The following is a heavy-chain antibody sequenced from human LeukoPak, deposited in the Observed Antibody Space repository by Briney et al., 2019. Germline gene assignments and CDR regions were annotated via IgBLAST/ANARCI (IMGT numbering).Heavy chain of an antibody. Sequence: SGGSLRLSCAASGFTFSTYWMHWVRQAPGKGLVWVSRIDHDGINTYYADSVKGRFTISRDNAKNSLNLQMNSLRAEDTAVYYCARDRREIKLWPREYYYYYMDVWGKGTTVTISS. J-gene: IGHJ6*03. D-gene: IGHD5-18*01. CDR2: IDHDGINT. V-gene: IGHV3-74*01. CDR1: GFTFSTYW. CDR3: ARDRREIKLWPREYYYYYMDV.